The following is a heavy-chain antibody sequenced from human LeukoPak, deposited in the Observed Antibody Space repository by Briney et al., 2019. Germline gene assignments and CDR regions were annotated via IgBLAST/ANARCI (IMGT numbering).Heavy chain of an antibody. V-gene: IGHV4-59*01. J-gene: IGHJ3*02. D-gene: IGHD1-26*01. CDR2: IHYTGIT. CDR1: GGSMNNYY. Sequence: SETLSLTCIVSGGSMNNYYWSWIRQPPGKGLEWIAYIHYTGITNYNPFLKSRVTISLDTSKNQFSLKLNSVTAADTAFYYCTRILEGSGAAFDIWGQGTMVIVSS. CDR3: TRILEGSGAAFDI.